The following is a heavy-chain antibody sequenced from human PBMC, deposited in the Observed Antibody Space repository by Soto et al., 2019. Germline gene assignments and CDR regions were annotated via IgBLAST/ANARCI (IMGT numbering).Heavy chain of an antibody. J-gene: IGHJ4*02. CDR2: IIPILGIA. Sequence: QVQLVQSGAEVKKPGSSVKVSCKASGGTFSSYTISWVRQAPGQGLEWMGRIIPILGIANYAQKFQGRVTITADKSTSTAYMELSSLRSEDTAVYYCARGHYESSGYYFDWGQGTLVTVSS. CDR1: GGTFSSYT. CDR3: ARGHYESSGYYFD. D-gene: IGHD3-22*01. V-gene: IGHV1-69*02.